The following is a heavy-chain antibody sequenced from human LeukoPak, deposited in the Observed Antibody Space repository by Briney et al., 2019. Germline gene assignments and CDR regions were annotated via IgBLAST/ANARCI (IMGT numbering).Heavy chain of an antibody. Sequence: GGSLSFSCAASGFPGSSNYWSWVPQAPGKGLKGVSVMYSGGSTYYADSVKGRFTISRDNSKNTLYLQMNSLRAEDTAVYYCARDVSAGTTYGWFDPWGQGTLVTVSS. CDR2: MYSGGST. J-gene: IGHJ5*02. D-gene: IGHD1-1*01. CDR1: GFPGSSNY. CDR3: ARDVSAGTTYGWFDP. V-gene: IGHV3-53*05.